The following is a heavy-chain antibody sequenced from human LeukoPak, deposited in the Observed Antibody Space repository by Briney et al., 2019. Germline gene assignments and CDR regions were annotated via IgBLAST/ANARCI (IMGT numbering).Heavy chain of an antibody. CDR3: ARGHRYSSGWYVIDY. Sequence: PSETLSPTCAVYGGSFSGYYWSWIRQPPGKGLEWTGEINHSGSTNYNPSLKSRVTISGDTSKNQFSLKVSSVTAADTAVYYCARGHRYSSGWYVIDYWGQGTLVTVSS. CDR1: GGSFSGYY. V-gene: IGHV4-34*01. J-gene: IGHJ4*02. CDR2: INHSGST. D-gene: IGHD6-19*01.